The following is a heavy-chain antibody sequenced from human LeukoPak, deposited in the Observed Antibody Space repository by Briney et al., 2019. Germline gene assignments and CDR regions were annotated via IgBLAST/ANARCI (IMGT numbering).Heavy chain of an antibody. D-gene: IGHD5-18*01. CDR2: IYPGDSDT. V-gene: IGHV5-51*01. CDR3: ARSPAPDTAMVP. Sequence: GIIYPGDSDTRYSPSFQGQVTISADKSISTAYLQWSSLKASDTAMYYCARSPAPDTAMVPWGQGTLVTVSS. J-gene: IGHJ5*02.